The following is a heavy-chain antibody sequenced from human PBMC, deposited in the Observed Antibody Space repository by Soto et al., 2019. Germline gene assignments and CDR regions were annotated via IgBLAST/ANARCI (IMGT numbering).Heavy chain of an antibody. D-gene: IGHD1-26*01. J-gene: IGHJ4*02. CDR3: ARVPQVSGKWNFDY. CDR2: IYYSGST. Sequence: LSLTCTVSGGSVISGSYYWSWIRQPPGKGLEWIGYIYYSGSTNYNPSLKSRVTISVDTSKNQFSLKLSSVTAADTAVYYCARVPQVSGKWNFDYWGQGTLVTVSS. CDR1: GGSVISGSYY. V-gene: IGHV4-61*01.